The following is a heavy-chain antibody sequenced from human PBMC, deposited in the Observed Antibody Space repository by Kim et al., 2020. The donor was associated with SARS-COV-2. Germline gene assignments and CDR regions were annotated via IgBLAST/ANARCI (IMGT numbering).Heavy chain of an antibody. D-gene: IGHD5-12*01. CDR3: ARGMAGVATNWDLDY. V-gene: IGHV1-69*13. CDR1: GGTFSSYA. J-gene: IGHJ4*02. Sequence: SVKVSCKASGGTFSSYAISWVRQAPGQGLEWMGGIIPIFGTANYAQKFQGRVTITADESTSTAYMELSSLRSEDTAVYYCARGMAGVATNWDLDYWGQGTLVTVSS. CDR2: IIPIFGTA.